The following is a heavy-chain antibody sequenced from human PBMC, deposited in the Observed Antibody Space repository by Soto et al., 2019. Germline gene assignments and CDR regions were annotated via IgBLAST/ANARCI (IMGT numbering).Heavy chain of an antibody. V-gene: IGHV3-23*01. CDR1: GFTFSSYA. CDR3: AKDEVYYYYYGMDV. CDR2: ISGSGGST. J-gene: IGHJ6*02. Sequence: GGSLRLSCAASGFTFSSYAMSWVRQAPGKGLEWVSAISGSGGSTYYADSVKGRFTISRDNSKNTLYLQMNSLRAEDTAVYYCAKDEVYYYYYGMDVWGQGTTVTVSS.